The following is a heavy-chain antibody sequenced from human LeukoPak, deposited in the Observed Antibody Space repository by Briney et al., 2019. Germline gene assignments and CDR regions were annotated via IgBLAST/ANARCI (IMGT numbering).Heavy chain of an antibody. J-gene: IGHJ4*02. V-gene: IGHV3-21*06. CDR2: VSGTSEYI. Sequence: PGGSLRLSCAASGFSFSAYSMIWVRQAPGKGLEWVTSVSGTSEYIYYADSVRGRFTISRDNAKNTVYLQMNSLRAEDTAVYYCARWYSSGWYSDYWGQGTLVTVSS. D-gene: IGHD6-19*01. CDR1: GFSFSAYS. CDR3: ARWYSSGWYSDY.